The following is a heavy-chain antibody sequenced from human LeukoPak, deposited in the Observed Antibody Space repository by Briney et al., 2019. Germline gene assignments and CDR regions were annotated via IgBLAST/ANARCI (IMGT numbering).Heavy chain of an antibody. CDR1: GYTFTSYD. Sequence: ASVKVSCKASGYTFTSYDINWVRQATGQGLEWMGWMNPNSGNTGYARKFQGRVTMTRNTSISTAYMELSSLRSEDTAVYYCAREYVGRYDFWSGYYPYYYYYMDVWGKGTTVTVSS. CDR2: MNPNSGNT. CDR3: AREYVGRYDFWSGYYPYYYYYMDV. J-gene: IGHJ6*03. D-gene: IGHD3-3*01. V-gene: IGHV1-8*01.